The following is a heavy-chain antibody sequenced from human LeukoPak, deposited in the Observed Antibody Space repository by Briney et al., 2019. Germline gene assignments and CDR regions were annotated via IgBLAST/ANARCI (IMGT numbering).Heavy chain of an antibody. V-gene: IGHV3-48*04. CDR2: ISSSSSTI. CDR3: TRDASVGATGGWFDP. Sequence: GGSLRLSCAASGFTFSSYSMNWVRQAPGKGLEWVSYISSSSSTIYYADSVKGRFTISRDNAKKSLYLQMDSLTAEDTALYYCTRDASVGATGGWFDPWGQGTLVTVSS. D-gene: IGHD1-26*01. CDR1: GFTFSSYS. J-gene: IGHJ5*02.